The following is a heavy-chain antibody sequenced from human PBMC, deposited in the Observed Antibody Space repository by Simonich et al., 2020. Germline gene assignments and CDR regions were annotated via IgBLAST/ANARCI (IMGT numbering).Heavy chain of an antibody. CDR2: IYYSRST. Sequence: QLQLQESGPGLVKPSETLSLTCTVSGGSISSSSYYWGWIRQPPGKGLEGIGRIYYSRSTYYNPSLKSRVTISVDTSKNQFSLKLSSVTAADTAVYYCARQRVLMVYAIDYWGQGTLVTVSS. CDR3: ARQRVLMVYAIDY. CDR1: GGSISSSSYY. J-gene: IGHJ4*02. V-gene: IGHV4-39*01. D-gene: IGHD2-8*01.